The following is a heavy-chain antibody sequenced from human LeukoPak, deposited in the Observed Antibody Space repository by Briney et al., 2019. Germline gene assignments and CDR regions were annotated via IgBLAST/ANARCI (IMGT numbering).Heavy chain of an antibody. CDR1: GFTFSSHN. V-gene: IGHV3-48*02. J-gene: IGHJ4*02. D-gene: IGHD3-3*01. CDR3: AGDFRFASDY. CDR2: ISSLSSKI. Sequence: GGSLRLSCAASGFTFSSHNMNWVRQAPGKGLEWVSYISSLSSKIYYADSVKGRLTISRDNAKNSLYLQMNSLRDEDTAVYYCAGDFRFASDYWGQGTLVTVSS.